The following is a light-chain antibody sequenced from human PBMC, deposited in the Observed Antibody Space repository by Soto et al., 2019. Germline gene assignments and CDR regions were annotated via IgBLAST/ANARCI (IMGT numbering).Light chain of an antibody. V-gene: IGLV2-14*03. Sequence: QSVLTQPASVSGSPGQSITISCTGTSSDVGNYNYVSWYQQHPGKAPKLMIYDVSNRPSGVSDRFSGSKSGNTASLTISGXQAEDEADYYCTSYISTGTYVFGTGTKVTVL. CDR2: DVS. J-gene: IGLJ1*01. CDR1: SSDVGNYNY. CDR3: TSYISTGTYV.